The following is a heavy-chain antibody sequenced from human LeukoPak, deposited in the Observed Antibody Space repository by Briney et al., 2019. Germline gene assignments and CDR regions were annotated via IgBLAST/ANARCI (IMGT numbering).Heavy chain of an antibody. V-gene: IGHV4-4*07. D-gene: IGHD6-19*01. CDR3: ARIRRDGSDWYADDS. Sequence: SETLSLTCTVSGSSINSYYWSWIRQPAGQGLEWNGRISVTDGTSYDPSLKSRVTMSIDTSKNQFSLKLNSVTAADTAVYYCARIRRDGSDWYADDSWGQGILVTVSS. J-gene: IGHJ4*02. CDR2: ISVTDGT. CDR1: GSSINSYY.